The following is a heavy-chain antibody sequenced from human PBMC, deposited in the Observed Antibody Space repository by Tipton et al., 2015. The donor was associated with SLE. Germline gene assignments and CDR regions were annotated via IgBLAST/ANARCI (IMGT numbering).Heavy chain of an antibody. CDR2: ISSSGSTI. Sequence: GSLRLSCAASGFTFSDYYMSWIRQAPGKGLEWVSYISSSGSTIYYADYVKGRFTISRDNAKNTLYLQMNSLRAEDTAVYYCARQDYMGIAARNAFDYWGQGTLVTVSS. CDR1: GFTFSDYY. D-gene: IGHD6-6*01. J-gene: IGHJ4*02. CDR3: ARQDYMGIAARNAFDY. V-gene: IGHV3-11*04.